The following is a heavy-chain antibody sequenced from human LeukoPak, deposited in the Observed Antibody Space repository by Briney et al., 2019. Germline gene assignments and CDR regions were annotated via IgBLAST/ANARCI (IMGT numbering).Heavy chain of an antibody. CDR2: ISAYNGNT. CDR1: GDTFTSYG. CDR3: ARGFPIFGVVTYDY. J-gene: IGHJ4*02. D-gene: IGHD3-3*01. V-gene: IGHV1-18*01. Sequence: GASVKVSCKASGDTFTSYGISWVRQAPGQGLEWMGWISAYNGNTNYAQKLQGRVTMNTDTSTSTAYMELRSLRSDDTAVYYCARGFPIFGVVTYDYWGQGTLVTVSS.